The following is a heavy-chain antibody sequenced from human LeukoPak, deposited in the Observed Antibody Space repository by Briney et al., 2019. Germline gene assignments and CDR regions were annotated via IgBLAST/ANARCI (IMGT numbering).Heavy chain of an antibody. V-gene: IGHV3-30-3*01. CDR3: ARDYCSGGSCYSIPGY. D-gene: IGHD2-15*01. Sequence: PWRSLRRSCAAAGFTFSTYAMHWVRQAPGKGLEGVAVISYGGSNKYYADSVKGRFTISRDNSKNALYLQMNSLRAEDTAVCYCARDYCSGGSCYSIPGYWGQGTLVTVSS. CDR2: ISYGGSNK. CDR1: GFTFSTYA. J-gene: IGHJ4*02.